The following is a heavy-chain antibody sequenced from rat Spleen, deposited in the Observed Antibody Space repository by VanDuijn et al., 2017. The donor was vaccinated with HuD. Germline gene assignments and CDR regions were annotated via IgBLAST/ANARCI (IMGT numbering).Heavy chain of an antibody. V-gene: IGHV5-17*01. CDR1: GFIFSDYA. Sequence: EVQLVESGGGLVQPGRSLKLSCAASGFIFSDYAMAWVRQAPKKGLEWISSINTDGGSTSYPDSVKGRFTISRDNAENTVYLQMNSLRSEDTATYYCARHGWGYGVMDAWGQGVVVTVSS. J-gene: IGHJ2*01. CDR2: INTDGGST. CDR3: ARHGWGYGVMDA. D-gene: IGHD4-4*01.